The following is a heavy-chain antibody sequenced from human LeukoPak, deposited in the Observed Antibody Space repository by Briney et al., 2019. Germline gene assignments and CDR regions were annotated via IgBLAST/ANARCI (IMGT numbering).Heavy chain of an antibody. CDR3: AKDHESWIQLWLPHWFHL. Sequence: PGGSLRLSCTASGFTFSSYSMSWVRQAPGKGLEWVSAISGSANSTYYADFVKGRFTITRDNSKNTLYLQMNSLRAEDTAVYYCAKDHESWIQLWLPHWFHLGRQGTLVSVSS. CDR1: GFTFSSYS. J-gene: IGHJ5*02. D-gene: IGHD5-18*01. V-gene: IGHV3-23*01. CDR2: ISGSANST.